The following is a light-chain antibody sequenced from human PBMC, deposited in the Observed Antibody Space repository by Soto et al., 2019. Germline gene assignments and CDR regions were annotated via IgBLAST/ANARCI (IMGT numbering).Light chain of an antibody. CDR1: SSDVGGYDY. J-gene: IGLJ1*01. CDR3: SSYTSSSTLV. V-gene: IGLV2-14*03. Sequence: QSALPQPASVSGSPGQSITVSCTGTSSDVGGYDYVSWYQHHPGKAPKLMIYDVSYRPSGVSNRFSGSKSGNTASLTISGLQAEDEADYYCSSYTSSSTLVFGTGTKLPS. CDR2: DVS.